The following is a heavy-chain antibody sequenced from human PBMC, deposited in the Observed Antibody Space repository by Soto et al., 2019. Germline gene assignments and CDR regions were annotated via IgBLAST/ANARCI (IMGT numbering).Heavy chain of an antibody. Sequence: PSETLSLTCTVSGGPISSYYWSWIRQPPGKGLEWIGYIYYSGSTNYNPSLKSRVTISVDTSKNQFSLKLSSVTAADTAVYYCARDRDGYNYNYYYGMDVWGQGTTVTVSS. CDR1: GGPISSYY. D-gene: IGHD5-12*01. J-gene: IGHJ6*02. V-gene: IGHV4-59*01. CDR3: ARDRDGYNYNYYYGMDV. CDR2: IYYSGST.